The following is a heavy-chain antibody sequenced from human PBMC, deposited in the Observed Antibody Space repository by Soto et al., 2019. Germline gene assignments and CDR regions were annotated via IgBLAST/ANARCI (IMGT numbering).Heavy chain of an antibody. CDR2: ISGSGGST. D-gene: IGHD6-13*01. CDR1: GFTFSSYA. CDR3: ARVHSSSLDY. J-gene: IGHJ4*02. V-gene: IGHV3-23*01. Sequence: SGFTFSSYAMSWVRQAPGKGLEWVSAISGSGGSTYYADSVKGRFTISRDNSKNTLYLQMNSLRAEDTAVYYCARVHSSSLDYWGQGTLVTVSS.